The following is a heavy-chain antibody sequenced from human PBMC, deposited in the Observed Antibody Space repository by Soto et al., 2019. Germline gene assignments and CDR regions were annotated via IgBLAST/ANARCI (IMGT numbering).Heavy chain of an antibody. CDR1: GFTFSSYG. J-gene: IGHJ4*02. CDR3: AKLIAAAGPDY. V-gene: IGHV3-30*18. CDR2: ISYDGSNK. D-gene: IGHD6-13*01. Sequence: WWSLRLSCAASGFTFSSYGMHWFRQAPGKGLEWVAVISYDGSNKYYADSVKGRFTISRDNSKNTLYLQMNSLRAEDTAVYYCAKLIAAAGPDYWGQGTLVTVS.